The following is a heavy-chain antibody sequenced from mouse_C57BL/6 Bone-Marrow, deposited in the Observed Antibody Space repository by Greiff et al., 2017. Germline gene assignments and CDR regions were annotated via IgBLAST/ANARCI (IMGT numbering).Heavy chain of an antibody. CDR2: ISSGGSYT. D-gene: IGHD4-1*01. V-gene: IGHV5-6*01. CDR1: GFTFSSYG. Sequence: EVMLVESGGDLVKPGGSLTLSCAASGFTFSSYGMSWVSQTPDKRLEWVATISSGGSYTYYPARVKGRFTISSDKAKNTLYLQMSSLKSEDTAMYYWASLTGTVDYWGQGTTLTVSS. J-gene: IGHJ2*01. CDR3: ASLTGTVDY.